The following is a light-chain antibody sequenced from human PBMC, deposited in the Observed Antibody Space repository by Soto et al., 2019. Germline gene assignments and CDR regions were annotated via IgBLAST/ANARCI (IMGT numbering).Light chain of an antibody. CDR2: GAS. CDR1: ESVSGSY. J-gene: IGKJ1*01. CDR3: QQPGRT. V-gene: IGKV3-20*01. Sequence: PGERAALSWRASESVSGSYLAWYHQKAGQSPRLLTYGASNRATGIPGRFGGSGSRTDFTLTIRRLQPEDFAMSYWQQPGRTFGLRTKVDI.